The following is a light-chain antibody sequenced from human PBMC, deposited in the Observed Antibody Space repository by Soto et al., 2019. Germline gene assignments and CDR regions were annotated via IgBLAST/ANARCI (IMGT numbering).Light chain of an antibody. J-gene: IGKJ3*01. CDR1: QSVSNNY. CDR2: GAS. V-gene: IGKV3-20*01. CDR3: QQYSSSPGLFT. Sequence: EIVLTQSPGSLSLSPGERATLSCRASQSVSNNYLAWYQQKPGQAPRLLIYGASSRATGIPDRFSGSGSGTDFTLTISRLEPEDFAVYYCQQYSSSPGLFTFGPGTKVDIK.